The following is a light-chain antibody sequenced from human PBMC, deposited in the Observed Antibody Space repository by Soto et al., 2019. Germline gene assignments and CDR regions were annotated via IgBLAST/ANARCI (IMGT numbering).Light chain of an antibody. V-gene: IGKV3-20*01. Sequence: ENVLTQSPGTLSLSPGERATLSCRASQSISSNYLAWYQQKPGQAPRLLVYGASSRAAGIPDRFSGSGSGTDFTLTISRLEPEDFAVYYCQQYGSSRWRFGQGATVDIK. CDR3: QQYGSSRWR. CDR2: GAS. CDR1: QSISSNY. J-gene: IGKJ1*01.